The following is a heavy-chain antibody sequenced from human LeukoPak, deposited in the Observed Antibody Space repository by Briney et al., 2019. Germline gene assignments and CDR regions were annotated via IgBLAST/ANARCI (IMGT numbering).Heavy chain of an antibody. J-gene: IGHJ2*01. CDR2: TSYDGSNK. V-gene: IGHV3-30-3*01. Sequence: GGSLRLSCGASGFTFSSYAMYWVRQAPGKGLEWVALTSYDGSNKYYADSVKGRFTISRDSSKNTLYLQMNSLRAEDTAVYYCARDRGQSDWYFDLWGRGTLVTVSS. D-gene: IGHD3-16*01. CDR1: GFTFSSYA. CDR3: ARDRGQSDWYFDL.